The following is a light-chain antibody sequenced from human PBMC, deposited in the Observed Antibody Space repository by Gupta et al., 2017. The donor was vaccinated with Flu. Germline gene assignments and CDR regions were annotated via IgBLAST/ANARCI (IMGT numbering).Light chain of an antibody. CDR3: TAWDDSLGAYV. Sequence: RFTISCSGSSSNIGSDYVHWYQHLPGAAPNLVIYKNDQRPSGVPDRLSGSKSGTSASLSISGLRSEDEAEYYCTAWDDSLGAYVFGTGTKVTVL. CDR1: SSNIGSDY. J-gene: IGLJ1*01. CDR2: KND. V-gene: IGLV1-47*01.